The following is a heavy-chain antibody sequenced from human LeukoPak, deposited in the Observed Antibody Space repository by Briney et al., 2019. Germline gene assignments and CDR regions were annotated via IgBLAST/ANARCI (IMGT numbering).Heavy chain of an antibody. V-gene: IGHV4-39*01. CDR3: ARWPTHYHDSSGYFH. J-gene: IGHJ4*02. D-gene: IGHD3-22*01. CDR1: GVSISSSYSY. CDR2: IYYSGST. Sequence: SETLSLTCTVSGVSISSSYSYWGWIRQPPGKGLEWIGSIYYSGSTYYNPSLKSRVTISADTSKNQFSLKLSSVTAADTAVYYCARWPTHYHDSSGYFHWGQGTLVTVSS.